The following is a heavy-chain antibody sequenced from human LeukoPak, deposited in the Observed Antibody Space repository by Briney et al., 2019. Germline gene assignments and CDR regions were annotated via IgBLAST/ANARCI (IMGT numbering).Heavy chain of an antibody. CDR3: ARETPYLGRFLEWLSAYYFDY. CDR1: GYSISSGYY. Sequence: SETLSLTCAVSGYSISSGYYWGWIRQPPGKGLEWIGSIYHSGSTYYNPSLKSRVTISVDTSKNQFSLKLSSVTAADTAVYYCARETPYLGRFLEWLSAYYFDYWGQGTLVTVSS. V-gene: IGHV4-38-2*02. D-gene: IGHD3-3*01. J-gene: IGHJ4*02. CDR2: IYHSGST.